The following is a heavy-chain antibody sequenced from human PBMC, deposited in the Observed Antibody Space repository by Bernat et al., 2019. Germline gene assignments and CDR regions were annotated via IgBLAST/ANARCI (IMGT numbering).Heavy chain of an antibody. Sequence: QVQLVESGGGVVQPGRSLRLSCAASGFTFSSYAMHWVRQAPGKGLEWVAVISYDGSNKYYADSVKGRFTISRDNSKNTLYLQMNSLRAEDTAVYYCARARESVVPAARLDYWGQGTLVTVSS. CDR2: ISYDGSNK. V-gene: IGHV3-30-3*01. D-gene: IGHD2-2*01. CDR1: GFTFSSYA. J-gene: IGHJ4*02. CDR3: ARARESVVPAARLDY.